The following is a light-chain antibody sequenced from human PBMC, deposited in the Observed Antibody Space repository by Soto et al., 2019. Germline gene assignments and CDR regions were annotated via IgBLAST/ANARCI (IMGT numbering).Light chain of an antibody. CDR2: HAA. V-gene: IGKV3-15*01. J-gene: IGKJ5*01. CDR3: QQNNNWPPIT. Sequence: IVWKRSPCTLSMCXXEGATLACRPSRSVSNNYLAWXXQXXXQSRKLRISHAATGAAGIPPMFIGSGSGSEFPLTISNLKAEDFALYYSQQNNNWPPITFGQGTRLEI. CDR1: RSVSNN.